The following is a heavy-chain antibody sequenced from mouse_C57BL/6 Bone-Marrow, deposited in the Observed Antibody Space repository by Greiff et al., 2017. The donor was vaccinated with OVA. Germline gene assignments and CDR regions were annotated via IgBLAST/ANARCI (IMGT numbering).Heavy chain of an antibody. Sequence: VQLKESGGGLVQPGGSMKLSCAASGFTFSDAWMDWVRQSPEKGLEWVAEIRNKANNHATYYAESVKGRFTISRDDSKSSVYLQINSLRAEDTGIYYCTRVGPSSYCDYWGQGTTLTVSS. V-gene: IGHV6-6*01. D-gene: IGHD3-3*01. CDR1: GFTFSDAW. CDR2: IRNKANNHAT. J-gene: IGHJ2*01. CDR3: TRVGPSSYCDY.